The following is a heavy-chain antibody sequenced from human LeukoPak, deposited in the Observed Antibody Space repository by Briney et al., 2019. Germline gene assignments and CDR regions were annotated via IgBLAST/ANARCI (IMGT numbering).Heavy chain of an antibody. D-gene: IGHD3-22*01. CDR2: MSGSGGST. Sequence: PGGSLRLSCAASGFTFSSYAMSWVRQAPGKGLEWVSGMSGSGGSTNYADSVKGRFTISRDNSQNTLYLQMDSLRAEDTAIYYCAKDFYESSGYSFDYWGQGTLVAVSS. CDR1: GFTFSSYA. J-gene: IGHJ4*02. CDR3: AKDFYESSGYSFDY. V-gene: IGHV3-23*01.